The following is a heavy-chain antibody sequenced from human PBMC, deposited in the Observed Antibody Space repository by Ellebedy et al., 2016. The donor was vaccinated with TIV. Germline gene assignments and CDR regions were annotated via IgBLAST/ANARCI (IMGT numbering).Heavy chain of an antibody. CDR2: IYYSGST. V-gene: IGHV4-31*03. D-gene: IGHD1-26*01. J-gene: IGHJ4*02. Sequence: MPSETLSLTCTVSGGSISSGGYYWSWIRQHPGKGLEWIGYIYYSGSTYYSPSLKSRVTISADTSKNQFSLKLNSVTAADTAVYYGARSSSGSGKFDYWGQGTLVTVSS. CDR1: GGSISSGGYY. CDR3: ARSSSGSGKFDY.